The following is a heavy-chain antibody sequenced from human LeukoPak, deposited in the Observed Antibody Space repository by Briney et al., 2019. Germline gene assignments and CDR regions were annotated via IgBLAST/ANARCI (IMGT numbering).Heavy chain of an antibody. CDR2: IYSSGST. CDR3: ARVKASSTSWTFDQ. CDR1: GGSTNSYY. D-gene: IGHD2-2*01. V-gene: IGHV4-4*07. Sequence: SETLSLTCSVSGGSTNSYYWSWIRQSGRKGLEWIGRIYSSGSTVYNPSLNSRLTMSIDTSKNQFSLRLKSVTATDTAVYYCARVKASSTSWTFDQWGQGALVTVSS. J-gene: IGHJ4*02.